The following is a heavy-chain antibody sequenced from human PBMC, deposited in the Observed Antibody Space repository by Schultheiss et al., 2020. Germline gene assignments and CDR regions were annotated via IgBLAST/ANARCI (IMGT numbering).Heavy chain of an antibody. Sequence: WGSLRLSCAASGFTFSSDAMSWVRQAPGKGLEWVSVISGSGGSTYYADSVKGRFTISRDNAKNSLFLQMDSLRDEDTAVYYCARFRGNYYYYDYWGQGTLVTVSS. D-gene: IGHD1-26*01. CDR2: ISGSGGST. J-gene: IGHJ4*02. CDR3: ARFRGNYYYYDY. V-gene: IGHV3-23*01. CDR1: GFTFSSDA.